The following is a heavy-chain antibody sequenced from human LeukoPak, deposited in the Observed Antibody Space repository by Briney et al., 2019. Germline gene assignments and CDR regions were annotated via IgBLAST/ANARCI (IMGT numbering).Heavy chain of an antibody. J-gene: IGHJ4*02. D-gene: IGHD6-13*01. CDR1: GGSINSYY. V-gene: IGHV4-59*01. CDR2: IYYSGST. Sequence: SETLSLTCTVSGGSINSYYWSWIRQPLGKGLEWIGYIYYSGSTNYSPSLKGRVTISVDTSKNQFSLKLSSVTAADTAVYYCARGLAAAGTSYFDYWGQGTLVTVSS. CDR3: ARGLAAAGTSYFDY.